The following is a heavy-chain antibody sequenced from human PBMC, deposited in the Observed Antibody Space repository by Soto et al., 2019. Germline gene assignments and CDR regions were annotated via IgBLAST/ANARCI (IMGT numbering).Heavy chain of an antibody. V-gene: IGHV3-23*01. CDR1: GFPFSSYV. Sequence: DVQLLESGGGLVQPGGSLRLSCAVSGFPFSSYVMTWVRQAPGKGLEWVSVISGGGGSTNYAESVKGRFTISRDNYENTLYLQMNSLRAEDTAVYYCAKAVTLVRGITPYSYGLDVWGQGTTVTVSS. D-gene: IGHD3-10*01. J-gene: IGHJ6*02. CDR3: AKAVTLVRGITPYSYGLDV. CDR2: ISGGGGST.